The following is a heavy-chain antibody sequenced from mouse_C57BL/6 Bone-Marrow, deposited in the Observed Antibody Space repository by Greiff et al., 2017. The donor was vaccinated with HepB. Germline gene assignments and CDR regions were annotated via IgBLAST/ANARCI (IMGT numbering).Heavy chain of an antibody. V-gene: IGHV14-2*01. CDR2: IDPEDGET. CDR1: GFNIKDYY. J-gene: IGHJ4*01. CDR3: ARSDGDGKVDAMDY. D-gene: IGHD2-13*01. Sequence: EVKLLESGAELVKPGASVKLSCTASGFNIKDYYMHWVKQRTEQGLEWIGRIDPEDGETKYAPKFQGKATITADTSSNTAYLQLSSLTSEDTAVYYCARSDGDGKVDAMDYWGRGTSVTVSS.